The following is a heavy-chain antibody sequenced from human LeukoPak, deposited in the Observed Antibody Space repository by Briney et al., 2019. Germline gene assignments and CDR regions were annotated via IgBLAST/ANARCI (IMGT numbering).Heavy chain of an antibody. Sequence: GGSLRLSCAASGFTFSNYWIHWVRQAPGKGLVWVPRINSDGSRTSYADSAKGRFTTSRDNAKNTVYLQMNSLRAEDTAVYYCARSTYTSTSSAYWGQGTLVTVSS. J-gene: IGHJ4*02. V-gene: IGHV3-74*01. CDR2: INSDGSRT. CDR3: ARSTYTSTSSAY. CDR1: GFTFSNYW. D-gene: IGHD6-6*01.